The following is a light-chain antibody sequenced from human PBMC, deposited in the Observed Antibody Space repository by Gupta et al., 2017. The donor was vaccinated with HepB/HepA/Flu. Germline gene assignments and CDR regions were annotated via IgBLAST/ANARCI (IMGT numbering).Light chain of an antibody. Sequence: QPPAASRTPRPRVAISCSGSSSNVGRDNVYWYRQLPGTAPKLLIYNDDRRPSGVPDRFSGSKSGTSASLAISGLRSEDEADYYCAAWDNSLSAYVFGTGTWVTVL. V-gene: IGLV1-47*02. J-gene: IGLJ1*01. CDR3: AAWDNSLSAYV. CDR2: NDD. CDR1: SSNVGRDN.